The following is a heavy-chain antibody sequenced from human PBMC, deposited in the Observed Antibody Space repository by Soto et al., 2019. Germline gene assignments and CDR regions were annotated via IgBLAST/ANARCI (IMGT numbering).Heavy chain of an antibody. CDR1: GGSISSGVYY. J-gene: IGHJ3*02. CDR3: AGFKTLYDSSGYYQLGAFDI. D-gene: IGHD3-22*01. CDR2: IYYSGST. V-gene: IGHV4-31*03. Sequence: PSETLSLTCTVSGGSISSGVYYWSWIRHHPGKGLEWIGYIYYSGSTYYNPSLKSRVTISVDTSKNQFSLKLSSVTAADTAVYYCAGFKTLYDSSGYYQLGAFDIWGQGTMVTV.